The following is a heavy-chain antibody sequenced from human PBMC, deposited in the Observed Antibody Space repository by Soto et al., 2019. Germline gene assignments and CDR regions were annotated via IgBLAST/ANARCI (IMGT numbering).Heavy chain of an antibody. J-gene: IGHJ4*02. Sequence: QVQLVASGGGVVQPGKSLRLSCAASGFTFSTYGMHWVRQAPGKGLEWVAVIWYDGSNKYHVDSLKGLFTISRDNSKNPLNLQINNLGAEDTAVYDCGRYGALGDTAVVDFWGQGTLVTVSS. D-gene: IGHD5-18*01. CDR1: GFTFSTYG. CDR3: GRYGALGDTAVVDF. CDR2: IWYDGSNK. V-gene: IGHV3-33*01.